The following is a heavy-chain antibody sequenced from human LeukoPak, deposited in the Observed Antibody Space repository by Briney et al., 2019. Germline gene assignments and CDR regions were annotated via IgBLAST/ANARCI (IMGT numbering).Heavy chain of an antibody. D-gene: IGHD2-15*01. CDR1: GGSVSSGSYY. CDR3: ARSGWYCSGGSCYPDAFDI. Sequence: PSETLSLTCTVSGGSVSSGSYYWSWIRQPPGKGLEWIGYIYYSGSTNYNPSLKSRVTISVDTSKNQFSLKLSSVTAADTAVYYCARSGWYCSGGSCYPDAFDIWGQGTMVTVSS. J-gene: IGHJ3*02. CDR2: IYYSGST. V-gene: IGHV4-61*01.